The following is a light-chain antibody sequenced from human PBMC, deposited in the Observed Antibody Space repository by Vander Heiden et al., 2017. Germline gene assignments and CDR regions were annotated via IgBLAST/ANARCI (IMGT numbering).Light chain of an antibody. V-gene: IGKV1-39*01. CDR2: GAS. J-gene: IGKJ2*01. CDR1: QSISNY. CDR3: QQTDTTPHT. Sequence: DIQMTQSPSSLSASVRDRVTITCRASQSISNYLNWYQQKPGKAPKLLIYGASSLQSGVPSRFSGTGSGTDFTLTISSLQPEDFATYYCQQTDTTPHTFGQGTKLXIK.